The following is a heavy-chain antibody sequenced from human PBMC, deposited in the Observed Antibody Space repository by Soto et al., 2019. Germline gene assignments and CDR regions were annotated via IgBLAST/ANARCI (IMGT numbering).Heavy chain of an antibody. Sequence: QTGGSLRLSWAASGFSFSTSQMDWVRQAPGKGLEWVSCINDNSRAIFYADSVKGRFTISRDNAKNLLFLQMNSLRGEDTAVYYCAKDLTGSSMDVWGHGTTV. V-gene: IGHV3-48*03. CDR1: GFSFSTSQ. CDR3: AKDLTGSSMDV. CDR2: INDNSRAI. J-gene: IGHJ6*02.